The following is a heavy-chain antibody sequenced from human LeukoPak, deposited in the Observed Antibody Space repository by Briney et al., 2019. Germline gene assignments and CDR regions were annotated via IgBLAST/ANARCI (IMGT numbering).Heavy chain of an antibody. Sequence: ASVKVSCKASGYTFTGYYMHLVRQAPGQGLEWMGWINPNSGGTNYAQKFQGRVTMTRDTSISTAYMELSRLRSDDTAVYYCARDRDGYNPPVVPWGQGTLVTVSS. CDR3: ARDRDGYNPPVVP. D-gene: IGHD2-15*01. CDR2: INPNSGGT. J-gene: IGHJ5*02. CDR1: GYTFTGYY. V-gene: IGHV1-2*02.